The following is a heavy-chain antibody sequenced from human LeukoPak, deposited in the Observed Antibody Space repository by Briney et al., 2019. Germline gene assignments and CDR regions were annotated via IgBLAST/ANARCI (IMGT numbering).Heavy chain of an antibody. D-gene: IGHD3-10*01. CDR1: GFTFSSYW. J-gene: IGHJ3*02. CDR2: IHSDGSST. Sequence: PGGSLRLSCAASGFTFSSYWMHWVRQAPGKGLVWVSRIHSDGSSTRYADSVKGRFTISRDNAKNTLYLQMNSPRAEDTAVYYCARVGASMLGDAFDIWGQGTMVTVSS. V-gene: IGHV3-74*01. CDR3: ARVGASMLGDAFDI.